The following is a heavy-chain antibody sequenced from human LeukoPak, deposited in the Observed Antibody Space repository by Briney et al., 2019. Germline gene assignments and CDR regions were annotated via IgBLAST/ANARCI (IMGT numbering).Heavy chain of an antibody. Sequence: PGGSLRLSCAASGFPFVTYWMHWVRQAPGKGLVWVSHLNTDGSSPTYGDSAKGRFTVSRDNAKSTLFLQLNSLRVEDTAVYYCARGTAEPAGIVYWSQGTLVTVSS. D-gene: IGHD2-2*01. CDR2: LNTDGSSP. V-gene: IGHV3-74*01. CDR1: GFPFVTYW. CDR3: ARGTAEPAGIVY. J-gene: IGHJ4*02.